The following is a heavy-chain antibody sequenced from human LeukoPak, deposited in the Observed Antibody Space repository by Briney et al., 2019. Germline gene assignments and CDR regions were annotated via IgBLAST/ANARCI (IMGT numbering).Heavy chain of an antibody. CDR1: GFTFSSYA. CDR3: ARARGDGTQGRAFDI. Sequence: GGSLRLSCAASGFTFSSYAMHWVRQAPGKGLEWVAVISYDGSNKYYADSVKGRFTISRDNSKNTLYLQMNSLRAEDTAVYYCARARGDGTQGRAFDIWGQGTMVTVSS. CDR2: ISYDGSNK. J-gene: IGHJ3*02. V-gene: IGHV3-30-3*01. D-gene: IGHD3-10*01.